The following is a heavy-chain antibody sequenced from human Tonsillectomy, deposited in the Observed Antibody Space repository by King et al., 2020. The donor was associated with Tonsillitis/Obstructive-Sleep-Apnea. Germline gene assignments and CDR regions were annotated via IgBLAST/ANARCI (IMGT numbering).Heavy chain of an antibody. Sequence: VQLVESGGGLVKPGGSLRLSCAASGFTFSNAWMSWVRQAPGKGLEWVGRIKSKTDSGTTDYAAPVKGRFTISRDDSKNTLYLQMNSLKTEDTAVYYCTTSRGDYDILTGYYEAGAFDIWGQGTMVTVSS. D-gene: IGHD3-9*01. CDR2: IKSKTDSGTT. V-gene: IGHV3-15*01. CDR3: TTSRGDYDILTGYYEAGAFDI. CDR1: GFTFSNAW. J-gene: IGHJ3*02.